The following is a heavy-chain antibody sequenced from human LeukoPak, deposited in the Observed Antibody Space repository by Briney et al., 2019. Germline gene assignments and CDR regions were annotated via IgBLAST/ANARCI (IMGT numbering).Heavy chain of an antibody. D-gene: IGHD2-15*01. CDR1: GGSISSYY. CDR3: ARYCSGGSCLDY. Sequence: KPSETLSLTCTVSGGSISSYYWSWIRQPPGKGLEWIGYIYYSRSTNYNPSLKSRVTISVDTSKNQFSLKLSSVTAADTAVYYCARYCSGGSCLDYLGQGTLVTVSS. J-gene: IGHJ4*02. CDR2: IYYSRST. V-gene: IGHV4-59*08.